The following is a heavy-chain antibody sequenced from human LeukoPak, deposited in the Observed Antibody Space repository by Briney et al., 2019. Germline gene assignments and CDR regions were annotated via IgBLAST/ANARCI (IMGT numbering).Heavy chain of an antibody. V-gene: IGHV3-74*01. CDR2: ISGDGSMT. CDR1: GFTFSTHW. J-gene: IGHJ6*02. D-gene: IGHD3-10*01. CDR3: ASLLTPYHGSGGGGVDV. Sequence: GGSLRLSCAAPGFTFSTHWMYWVRQAPGKELVWVSRISGDGSMTSYADSVKGRFTISRDNAKDTLFLQMTSLRVEDTAVYSCASLLTPYHGSGGGGVDVWGQGTTVTVSS.